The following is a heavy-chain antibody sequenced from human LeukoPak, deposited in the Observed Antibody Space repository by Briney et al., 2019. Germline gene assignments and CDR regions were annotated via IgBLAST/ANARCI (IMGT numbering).Heavy chain of an antibody. CDR3: ARGRALKDYGDYQDAFDI. CDR2: IIPILGIA. Sequence: SVKVSCKASGGTFSSYTISWVRQAPGQGLEWMGRIIPILGIANYAQKFQGRVTITADKSTSTAYMELSSLGSEDTAVYYCARGRALKDYGDYQDAFDIWGQGTMVTASS. J-gene: IGHJ3*02. CDR1: GGTFSSYT. D-gene: IGHD4-17*01. V-gene: IGHV1-69*02.